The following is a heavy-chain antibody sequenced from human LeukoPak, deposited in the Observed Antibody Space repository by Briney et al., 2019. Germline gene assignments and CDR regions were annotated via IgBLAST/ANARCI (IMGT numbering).Heavy chain of an antibody. CDR1: GYSISSGYY. D-gene: IGHD2-15*01. V-gene: IGHV4-38-2*02. CDR2: MYHSGST. CDR3: VRDYSKRDGPDNWFDP. Sequence: SETLSLTCTVSGYSISSGYYWGWIRQPPGKGLEWIGSMYHSGSTYYNPSLKSRVTISVDTSKNQFSLRLTSVTAAGTAVYYCVRDYSKRDGPDNWFDPWGQGTLVTVSS. J-gene: IGHJ5*02.